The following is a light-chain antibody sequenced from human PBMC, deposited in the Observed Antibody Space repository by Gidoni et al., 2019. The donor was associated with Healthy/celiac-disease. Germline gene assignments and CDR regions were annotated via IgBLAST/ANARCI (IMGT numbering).Light chain of an antibody. CDR1: QTVSSN. J-gene: IGKJ4*01. Sequence: EIVMTQSPATLSVSPGERATLSCRASQTVSSNFAWYQQKPGQAPRLLIYGASTRATGIPARFSGSGSGTEFTLTISSLQSEDFAVYYCQQYNNWPPLTFGGXTKVEIK. CDR3: QQYNNWPPLT. V-gene: IGKV3-15*01. CDR2: GAS.